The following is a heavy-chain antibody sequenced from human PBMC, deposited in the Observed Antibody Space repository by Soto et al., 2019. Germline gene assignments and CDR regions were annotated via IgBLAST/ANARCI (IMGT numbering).Heavy chain of an antibody. V-gene: IGHV4-61*01. CDR3: ARDRRGRADGFIYYYAMDV. J-gene: IGHJ6*02. Sequence: SETLSLTCSVSGDSVGIGTNYWSCFRQAPGRGLEWIGYIFDAGTTNYNPSLESRVSISLDTAKNQVSLKLTSVTAADTAIYYCARDRRGRADGFIYYYAMDVWGQGTSVTVSS. D-gene: IGHD6-13*01. CDR2: IFDAGTT. CDR1: GDSVGIGTNY.